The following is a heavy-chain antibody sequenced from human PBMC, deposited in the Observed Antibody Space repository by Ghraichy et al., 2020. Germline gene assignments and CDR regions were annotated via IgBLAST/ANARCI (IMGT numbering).Heavy chain of an antibody. CDR2: IFSNDEK. CDR1: GFSLSNARMG. CDR3: ARIRTGSSGWYVEDENPGRIDY. V-gene: IGHV2-26*01. Sequence: SGPTLVKPTETLTLTCTVSGFSLSNARMGVSWIRQPPGKALEWLAHIFSNDEKSYSTSLKSRLTISKDTSKSQVVLTMTNMDPVDTATYYCARIRTGSSGWYVEDENPGRIDYWGQGTLVTVSS. D-gene: IGHD6-19*01. J-gene: IGHJ4*02.